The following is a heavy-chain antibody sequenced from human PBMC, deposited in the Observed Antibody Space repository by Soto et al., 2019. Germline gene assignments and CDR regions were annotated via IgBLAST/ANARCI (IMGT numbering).Heavy chain of an antibody. CDR3: ARGGFDYGSGRIDV. J-gene: IGHJ6*04. V-gene: IGHV3-74*01. CDR1: GFTFSNYW. Sequence: EVQLVESGGGLLQPGGSLTLSCTASGFTFSNYWMHWVRQAPGKGLVWVSRIKSDGSGTSYTDSVKGRFTISRDNAYNTLYLQMSKLRAEDRAVYYCARGGFDYGSGRIDVWGKCTTVTVSS. CDR2: IKSDGSGT. D-gene: IGHD3-10*01.